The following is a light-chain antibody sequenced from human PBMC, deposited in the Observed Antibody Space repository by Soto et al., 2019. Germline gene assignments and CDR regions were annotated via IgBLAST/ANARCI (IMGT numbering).Light chain of an antibody. CDR2: DAS. V-gene: IGKV3-15*01. J-gene: IGKJ1*01. Sequence: ILMTQSPATLSVSPGERATLSCRASQSVSNNLAWYQQKPGQAPRLLIYDASTRATGIPARFSGGGSGTEFTLTISGLPPEDFAVYYCQEYNIWPPWTFGQGTKVEVK. CDR3: QEYNIWPPWT. CDR1: QSVSNN.